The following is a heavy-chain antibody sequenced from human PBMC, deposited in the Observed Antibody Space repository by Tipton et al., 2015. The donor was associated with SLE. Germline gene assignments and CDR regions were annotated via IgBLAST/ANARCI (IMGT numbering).Heavy chain of an antibody. CDR3: ATYKYGDGYNWFDP. CDR1: GDPISGSSYY. D-gene: IGHD2-21*02. J-gene: IGHJ5*02. V-gene: IGHV4-61*05. CDR2: MYYTGHT. Sequence: TLSLTCTVSGDPISGSSYYWGWIRQPPGKGLEWIGYMYYTGHTSYNPSLKSRVTISVDMSKNQVSLRLSSVTAADTAMYYCATYKYGDGYNWFDPWGQGTLVSVSS.